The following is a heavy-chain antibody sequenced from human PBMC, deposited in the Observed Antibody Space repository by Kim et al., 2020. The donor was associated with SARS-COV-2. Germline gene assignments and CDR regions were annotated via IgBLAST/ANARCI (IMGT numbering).Heavy chain of an antibody. D-gene: IGHD5-18*01. CDR2: IYYSGST. CDR3: ARDGYGAGDVTFDY. CDR1: GGSISSSSYY. J-gene: IGHJ4*01. V-gene: IGHV4-39*07. Sequence: SETLSLTCTVSGGSISSSSYYWGWILQPPGKGLEWIGSIYYSGSTYYNPSLKSRVTISVDTSKNQFSLKLSSVTAADTAVYYCARDGYGAGDVTFDYWC.